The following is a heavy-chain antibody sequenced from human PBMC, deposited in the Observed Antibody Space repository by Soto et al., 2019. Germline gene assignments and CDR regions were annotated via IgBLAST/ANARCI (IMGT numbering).Heavy chain of an antibody. J-gene: IGHJ3*02. Sequence: PSETLSLTCTVAGGSISSGDSYWTWIRQHPRKGLEWIGYIYFSGSTTYNPSLKSRLSISIHTSKNQFSLKLNSVTAADTAIYYCARDDYGGNSGALDIWGQGTMVTV. CDR3: ARDDYGGNSGALDI. D-gene: IGHD4-17*01. CDR2: IYFSGST. CDR1: GGSISSGDSY. V-gene: IGHV4-31*03.